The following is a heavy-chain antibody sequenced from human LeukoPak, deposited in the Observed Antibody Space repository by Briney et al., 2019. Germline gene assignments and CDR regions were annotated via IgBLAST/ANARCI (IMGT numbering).Heavy chain of an antibody. V-gene: IGHV4-39*01. Sequence: SETLSLTCTVSGGSISSTSYHWGWLRQPPGKGLDWIGTIYYSGTTYYNPSLKSRGTISEDTSKTQFSLELSSVIAAVTAVYYWAREAAARTRWFDPWGEGTLVTVSS. CDR2: IYYSGTT. J-gene: IGHJ5*02. D-gene: IGHD6-13*01. CDR1: GGSISSTSYH. CDR3: AREAAARTRWFDP.